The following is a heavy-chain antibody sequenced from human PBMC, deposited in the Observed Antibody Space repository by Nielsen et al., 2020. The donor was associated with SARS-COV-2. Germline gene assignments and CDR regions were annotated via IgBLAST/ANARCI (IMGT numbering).Heavy chain of an antibody. CDR2: ISYDGSNK. V-gene: IGHV3-30*04. CDR3: ARDSWDSLRYFVH. J-gene: IGHJ4*02. CDR1: GFTFSHYA. Sequence: GESPKISCVASGFTFSHYAIHWVRQAPGKGLEWVAIISYDGSNKYYADSVKGRFTISRDDSKNTLYLQMNSLRPEDTAVYYCARDSWDSLRYFVHWGQGAQVTVSS. D-gene: IGHD3-22*01.